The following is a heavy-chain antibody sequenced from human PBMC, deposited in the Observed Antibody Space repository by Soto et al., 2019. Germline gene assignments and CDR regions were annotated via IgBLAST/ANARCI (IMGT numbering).Heavy chain of an antibody. CDR1: GYSFTSYW. V-gene: IGHV5-51*01. CDR3: ARPRYDFWSGYYPGDYGMDV. CDR2: IYPGDSDT. D-gene: IGHD3-3*01. Sequence: GESLKISCKGSGYSFTSYWIGWVRQMPGKGLEWMGIIYPGDSDTRYSPSFQGRVTISADKSISTAYLQWSSLKASDTAMYYCARPRYDFWSGYYPGDYGMDVWGQGTTVTVSS. J-gene: IGHJ6*02.